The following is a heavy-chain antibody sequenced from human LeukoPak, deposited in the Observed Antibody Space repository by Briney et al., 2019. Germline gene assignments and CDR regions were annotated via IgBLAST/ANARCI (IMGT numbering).Heavy chain of an antibody. CDR1: GGTFSSYA. J-gene: IGHJ4*02. CDR2: IIPIFGTA. V-gene: IGHV1-69*13. CDR3: AGAGTGSYYAFDY. Sequence: GASVKVSCKASGGTFSSYAISWVRQAPGQGLEWMGGIIPIFGTANYAQKFQGRVTITADESTSTAYMELSSLRSEDTAVYYCAGAGTGSYYAFDYWGQGTLVTVSS. D-gene: IGHD1-26*01.